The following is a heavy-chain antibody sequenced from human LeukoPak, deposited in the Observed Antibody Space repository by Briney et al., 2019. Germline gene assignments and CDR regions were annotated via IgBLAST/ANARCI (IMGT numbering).Heavy chain of an antibody. CDR2: ISSNSGGI. V-gene: IGHV3-9*01. J-gene: IGHJ6*03. CDR1: GFSFDDYA. D-gene: IGHD6-13*01. CDR3: AREGFASSWLYYYYYMDV. Sequence: PGRSLRLSCAASGFSFDDYAMHWVRQAPGKGLEWVSGISSNSGGIDYADSVKGRYTISRDNAKNSLYLQMNSLRPDDTAIYYCAREGFASSWLYYYYYMDVWGKGTTVTVSS.